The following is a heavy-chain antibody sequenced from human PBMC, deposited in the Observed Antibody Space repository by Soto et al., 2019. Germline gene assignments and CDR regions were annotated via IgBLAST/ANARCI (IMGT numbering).Heavy chain of an antibody. Sequence: ASETLSLTCAVYCGSFSGYYWSWIRQPPGKGLEWIGEINHSGSTNYNPSLKSRVTISVDTSKNQFSLKLSSVTAADTAVYYCARGLPHDYGDYPYFDYWGQGTLVTVSS. CDR1: CGSFSGYY. D-gene: IGHD4-17*01. CDR2: INHSGST. J-gene: IGHJ4*02. CDR3: ARGLPHDYGDYPYFDY. V-gene: IGHV4-34*01.